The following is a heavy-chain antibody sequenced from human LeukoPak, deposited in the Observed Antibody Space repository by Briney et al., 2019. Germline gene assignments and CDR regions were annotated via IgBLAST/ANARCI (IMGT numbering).Heavy chain of an antibody. CDR2: IYPGDSDT. J-gene: IGHJ4*02. CDR1: GYSFTTYW. D-gene: IGHD3-10*01. Sequence: GESLKISCKGSGYSFTTYWIGWVRQMPGKGLEWMGIIYPGDSDTRYSPSFQGQVTISADKSISTAYLQWSSLKASDTAMYYCARHAYYYGSGSYYNPDYWGQGTLVTVSS. V-gene: IGHV5-51*01. CDR3: ARHAYYYGSGSYYNPDY.